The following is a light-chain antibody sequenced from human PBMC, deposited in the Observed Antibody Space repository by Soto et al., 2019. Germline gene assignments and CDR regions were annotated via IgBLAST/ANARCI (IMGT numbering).Light chain of an antibody. CDR2: DAS. CDR3: QQCKSYPYT. CDR1: QSISTW. J-gene: IGKJ2*01. V-gene: IGKV1-5*01. Sequence: DIQMTQSPSTLSVSVGDRVTITCRASQSISTWLAWYQQKPGEAPKLLIYDASSVESGVPSRFSGSGSGTEFTLTISSLQSDDFATYYCQQCKSYPYTFGQGTKLEIK.